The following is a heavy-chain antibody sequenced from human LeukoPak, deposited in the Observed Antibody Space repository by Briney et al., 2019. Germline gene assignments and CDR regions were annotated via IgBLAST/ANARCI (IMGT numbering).Heavy chain of an antibody. D-gene: IGHD3-22*01. V-gene: IGHV4-4*07. Sequence: PSETLSLTCTVSGGSISSYYWSWIRQPAGKGLEWIGRIYASGSNNYNPSLKSRVTMSVDTSKNQFSLNLSSVTAADTAAYYCARDMYYDSSGYPLPYYYYYYGMDVWGQGTTVTVSS. J-gene: IGHJ6*02. CDR2: IYASGSN. CDR3: ARDMYYDSSGYPLPYYYYYYGMDV. CDR1: GGSISSYY.